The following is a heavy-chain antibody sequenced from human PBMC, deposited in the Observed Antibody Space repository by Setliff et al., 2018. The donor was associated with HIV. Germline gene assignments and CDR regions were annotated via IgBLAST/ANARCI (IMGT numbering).Heavy chain of an antibody. J-gene: IGHJ4*02. CDR1: GFTLNRVW. V-gene: IGHV3-15*07. Sequence: GGSLRLSCAASGFTLNRVWMNWVRQAPGKGLEWVGRIKSKRDGETTDYAAPVKGRFTISRDDSKDTLYLQMNGLKTEDTAVYYCNTVRTRYSSTWFWGQGTLVTVSS. CDR2: IKSKRDGETT. D-gene: IGHD6-13*01. CDR3: NTVRTRYSSTWF.